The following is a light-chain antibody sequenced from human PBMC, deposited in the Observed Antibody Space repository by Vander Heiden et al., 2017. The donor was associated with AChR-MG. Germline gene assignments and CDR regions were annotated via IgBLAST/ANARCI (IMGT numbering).Light chain of an antibody. CDR1: KLEDKY. CDR2: QDS. J-gene: IGLJ2*01. Sequence: SYELTQPPSVSVSPGQTASITCSGDKLEDKYACWYQPKPAQSPGRGIYQDSKRPSGIPERFSGSNSGTTATLTIGGTQAVDDAYYYGQAWNSSTAVFGGGTKLTVL. V-gene: IGLV3-1*01. CDR3: QAWNSSTAV.